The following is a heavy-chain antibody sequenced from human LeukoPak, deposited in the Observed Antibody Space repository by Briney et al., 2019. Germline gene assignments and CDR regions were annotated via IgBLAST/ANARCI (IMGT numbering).Heavy chain of an antibody. CDR3: ARRVPGRSGNWFDP. D-gene: IGHD2-2*01. CDR1: GGSISNNDYF. J-gene: IGHJ5*02. Sequence: PSETLSLTCTVSGGSISNNDYFWGWIRQPPGKGLEWIGSMNYGGSTHDNPSLKSRVAISVDTSKNQVSLKLSSVTAADTAVYYCARRVPGRSGNWFDPWGQGTLVTVSS. V-gene: IGHV4-39*01. CDR2: MNYGGST.